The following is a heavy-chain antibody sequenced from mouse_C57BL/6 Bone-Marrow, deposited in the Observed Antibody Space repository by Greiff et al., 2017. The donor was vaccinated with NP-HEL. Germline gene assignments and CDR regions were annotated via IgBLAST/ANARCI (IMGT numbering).Heavy chain of an antibody. J-gene: IGHJ3*01. CDR1: GFTFTDYD. CDR3: ARSNPITTVVAPFAY. V-gene: IGHV1-77*01. Sequence: VQLQQSGAELVKPGASVKISCKASGFTFTDYDINWVKQRPGQGLEWIGKIGPGSGSTYYNEKVKGQATLSADNSSSTPYLQLSSLTSEASAVYFCARSNPITTVVAPFAYWGQGTLVTVSA. CDR2: IGPGSGST. D-gene: IGHD1-1*01.